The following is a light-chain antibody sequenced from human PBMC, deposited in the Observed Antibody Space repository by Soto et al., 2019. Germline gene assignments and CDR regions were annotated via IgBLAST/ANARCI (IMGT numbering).Light chain of an antibody. Sequence: EIVLTQSPGTLSLSPGDRATLSCRASQSLSRSYLAWYQQKPGQAPRLLIYGASTRATGIPDRFSGSGSATDFTLNISRLEAEDFAVYYCQQYDTSPWTFGQGTKVEIK. V-gene: IGKV3-20*01. J-gene: IGKJ1*01. CDR3: QQYDTSPWT. CDR1: QSLSRSY. CDR2: GAS.